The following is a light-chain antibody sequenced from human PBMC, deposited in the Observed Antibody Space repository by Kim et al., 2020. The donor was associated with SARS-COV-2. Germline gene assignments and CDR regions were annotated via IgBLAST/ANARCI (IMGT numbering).Light chain of an antibody. CDR1: IGDIGRPTD. CDR2: DVS. CDR3: SSQESGNTPCV. Sequence: TITTSCTGGIGDIGRPTDVSWYQQPPGKTPTLLIYDVSKRPSGVSGRFSGSKSGNTASLTISGLQTEDEAEYYCSSQESGNTPCVFGGGTKVTVL. J-gene: IGLJ1*01. V-gene: IGLV2-14*03.